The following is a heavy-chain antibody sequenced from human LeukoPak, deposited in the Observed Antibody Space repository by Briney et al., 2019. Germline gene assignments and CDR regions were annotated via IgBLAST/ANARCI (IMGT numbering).Heavy chain of an antibody. CDR2: INHSGST. Sequence: ASETLSLTCAVYGGSFSDYYWSWIRQPPGKGLEWIGEINHSGSTNYNPSLKSRVTISVDTSKNQFSLKLSSVTAADTAVYYCARDFADYYDTEWGQGTLVTVSS. J-gene: IGHJ4*02. CDR1: GGSFSDYY. D-gene: IGHD3-22*01. V-gene: IGHV4-34*01. CDR3: ARDFADYYDTE.